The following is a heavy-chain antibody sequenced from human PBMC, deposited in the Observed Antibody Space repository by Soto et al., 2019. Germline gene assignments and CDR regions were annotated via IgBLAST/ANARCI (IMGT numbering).Heavy chain of an antibody. J-gene: IGHJ3*02. CDR3: HLSSAGGAFDI. CDR1: GFTFSSYA. V-gene: IGHV3-64*01. D-gene: IGHD3-10*01. CDR2: ISSNGGST. Sequence: EVQLVESGGGLVQPGGSLRLSCAASGFTFSSYAMHWVRQAPGKGLEYVSAISSNGGSTYYANSVKGRFTISRDNSKNTLYLQMGSLRAEDRAVYYCHLSSAGGAFDIWGQGTMVTVSS.